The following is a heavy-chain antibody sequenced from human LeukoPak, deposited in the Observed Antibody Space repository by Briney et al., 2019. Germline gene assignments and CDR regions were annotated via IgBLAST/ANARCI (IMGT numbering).Heavy chain of an antibody. CDR3: ARRRAKEDTKYFDY. V-gene: IGHV4-59*08. CDR2: IYYSGST. CDR1: GGSISSYY. J-gene: IGHJ4*02. Sequence: PSETLSLTCTVSGGSISSYYWSWIRQPPGMGLEWIGYIYYSGSTNYNPSLKSRVTISVDTSKNQFSLKLSSVTAADTAVYYCARRRAKEDTKYFDYWGQGTLVTVSS.